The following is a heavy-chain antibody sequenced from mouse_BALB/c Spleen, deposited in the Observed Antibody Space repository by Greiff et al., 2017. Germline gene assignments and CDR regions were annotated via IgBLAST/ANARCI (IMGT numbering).Heavy chain of an antibody. CDR1: GFSLTSYG. V-gene: IGHV2-9*02. CDR3: AMYGNFWFAY. Sequence: VQGVESGPGLVAPSQSLSITCTVSGFSLTSYGVHWVRQPPGKGLEWLGVIWAGGSTNYNSALMSRLSISKDNSKSQVFLKMNSLQTDDTAMYYCAMYGNFWFAYWGQGTLVTVSA. J-gene: IGHJ3*01. D-gene: IGHD2-10*02. CDR2: IWAGGST.